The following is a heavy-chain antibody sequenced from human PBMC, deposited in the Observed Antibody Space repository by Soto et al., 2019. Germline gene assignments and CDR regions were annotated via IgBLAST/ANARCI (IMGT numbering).Heavy chain of an antibody. CDR1: GFTFSNAW. V-gene: IGHV3-15*01. Sequence: PGGSLRISCAASGFTFSNAWMSWVRQAPGKGLEWVGRIKSKTDGGTTDYAAPVKGRFTISRDDSKNTLYLQMNSLKTEDTAVYYCTTDQVLRYFDWLLADPSYYFDYWGQGTLVTVSS. CDR2: IKSKTDGGTT. J-gene: IGHJ4*02. D-gene: IGHD3-9*01. CDR3: TTDQVLRYFDWLLADPSYYFDY.